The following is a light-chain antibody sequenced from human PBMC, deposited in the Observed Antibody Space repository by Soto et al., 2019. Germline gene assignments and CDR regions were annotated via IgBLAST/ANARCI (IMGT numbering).Light chain of an antibody. CDR3: SSFASSNTWV. CDR1: SSDVGAYNY. V-gene: IGLV2-8*01. CDR2: EVT. J-gene: IGLJ3*02. Sequence: QSALTQPPSASGSAGRSVTISCTGTSSDVGAYNYVSWYQQHAGKAPKLVIYEVTRRPSGVPDRFSGSKSANTASLTVSGLQAEDEPDYYCSSFASSNTWVFGGGTKVTVL.